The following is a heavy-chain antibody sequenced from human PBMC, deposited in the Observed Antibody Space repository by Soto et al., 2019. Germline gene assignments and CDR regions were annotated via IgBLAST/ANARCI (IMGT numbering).Heavy chain of an antibody. J-gene: IGHJ4*02. V-gene: IGHV3-7*01. CDR2: IKQDGSEK. Sequence: GGSLRLSCAASGFTVSSYWMSWVRQAPGKGLEWVANIKQDGSEKYYVDSVKGRFTISRDNAKNSLYLQMNSLRAEDTAVYYCAREGTYYDFWSGYHFDYWGQGTLVTVSS. D-gene: IGHD3-3*01. CDR1: GFTVSSYW. CDR3: AREGTYYDFWSGYHFDY.